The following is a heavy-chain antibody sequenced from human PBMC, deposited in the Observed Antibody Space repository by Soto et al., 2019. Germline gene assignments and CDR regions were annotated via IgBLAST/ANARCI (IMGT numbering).Heavy chain of an antibody. V-gene: IGHV3-30-3*01. CDR3: ARPLWRDDYNWGYFDL. CDR2: ISYDGSNK. J-gene: IGHJ2*01. Sequence: QVQLVESGGGVVQPGRSLRLSCAASGFTFSSYAMHWVRQAPGKGLEWVAVISYDGSNKYYADSVKGRFTISRDNSKNTLYRQMSSLRLEDTAVYYCARPLWRDDYNWGYFDLWGRGTLVTVSS. CDR1: GFTFSSYA. D-gene: IGHD4-4*01.